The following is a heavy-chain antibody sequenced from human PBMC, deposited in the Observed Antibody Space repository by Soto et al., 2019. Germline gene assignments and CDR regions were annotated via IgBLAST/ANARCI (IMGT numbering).Heavy chain of an antibody. CDR1: GGTFSNST. Sequence: QVQLVQSGAEVRKPGSSVKVSYQASGGTFSNSTVTWVRQAPGQGLEWMGRLIPILGLANYAQKFRCRLTITADKSTTTAYMELRSLSSEDTAIYYCARFKLGDDYWGQGTLVTVSS. CDR3: ARFKLGDDY. J-gene: IGHJ4*02. D-gene: IGHD5-12*01. CDR2: LIPILGLA. V-gene: IGHV1-69*02.